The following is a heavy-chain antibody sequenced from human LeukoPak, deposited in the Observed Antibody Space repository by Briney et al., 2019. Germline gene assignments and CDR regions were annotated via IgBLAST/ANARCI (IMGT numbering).Heavy chain of an antibody. CDR3: AKGDGYYYDSSGYYPFDY. CDR1: GFTFSSYG. CDR2: ISYDGSNK. Sequence: PGGSLRLSCAASGFTFSSYGMHWVRQAPGKGLEWVAVISYDGSNKYYADSVKGRFTIPRDNSMNTLYLQMNSLRAEDTAVYYCAKGDGYYYDSSGYYPFDYWGQGTLVTVFS. J-gene: IGHJ4*02. V-gene: IGHV3-30*18. D-gene: IGHD3-22*01.